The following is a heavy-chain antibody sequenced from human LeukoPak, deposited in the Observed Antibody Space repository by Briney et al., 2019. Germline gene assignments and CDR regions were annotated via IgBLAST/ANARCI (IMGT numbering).Heavy chain of an antibody. CDR1: GFTFSSYA. D-gene: IGHD3-3*01. J-gene: IGHJ3*02. V-gene: IGHV3-23*01. CDR3: ANTTPLRFLEWLSPDGFDI. CDR2: ISGSGGST. Sequence: GGSLRLSCAASGFTFSSYAMHWVRQAPGKGLEWVSAISGSGGSTYYADSVKGRFTISRDNSKNTLYLQMNSLRAEDTAVYYCANTTPLRFLEWLSPDGFDIWGQGTMVTVSS.